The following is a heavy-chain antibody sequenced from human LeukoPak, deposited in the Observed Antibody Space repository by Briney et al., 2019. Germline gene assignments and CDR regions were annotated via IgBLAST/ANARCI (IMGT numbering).Heavy chain of an antibody. V-gene: IGHV4-34*01. J-gene: IGHJ6*03. CDR3: ARWAYYDILTGYYPVAYYYYMDV. D-gene: IGHD3-9*01. CDR2: INHSGST. CDR1: GGSFSGYY. Sequence: SETLSLTCAVYGGSFSGYYWSWIRQPPGKGLEWIGEINHSGSTNYNPSLKSRVTISVDTSKNQFSLKLSSVTAADTAVYYCARWAYYDILTGYYPVAYYYYMDVWGKGTTVTIPS.